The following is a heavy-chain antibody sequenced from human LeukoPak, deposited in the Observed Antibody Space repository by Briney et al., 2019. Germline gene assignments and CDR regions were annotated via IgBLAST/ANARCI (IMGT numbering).Heavy chain of an antibody. V-gene: IGHV4-59*08. D-gene: IGHD5/OR15-5a*01. CDR1: GGSITSYY. J-gene: IGHJ4*02. CDR2: IYSSGST. CDR3: ARHYASVYDPCPFDY. Sequence: PSETLSLTCTVSGGSITSYYWSWIRQPPGKGLEWIGYIYSSGSTNYNPSLKSRVTISVDTSKSQFSLKLSSVTAADTAVYYCARHYASVYDPCPFDYWGQGTLVTVSS.